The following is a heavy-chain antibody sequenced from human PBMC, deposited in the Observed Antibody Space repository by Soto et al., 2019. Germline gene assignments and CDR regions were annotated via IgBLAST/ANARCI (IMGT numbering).Heavy chain of an antibody. Sequence: QVQLVQSGAEVKKPGASVKVSCKASGYTFTSYAMPCVRQAPGQRLEWMGWINAGNGNTKYSQKFQGRVTITRDTPASTAYMELSSLRSEDTAVYYCARVSGWYYLDYWGQGTLVTVSS. J-gene: IGHJ4*02. CDR3: ARVSGWYYLDY. CDR1: GYTFTSYA. CDR2: INAGNGNT. D-gene: IGHD6-19*01. V-gene: IGHV1-3*01.